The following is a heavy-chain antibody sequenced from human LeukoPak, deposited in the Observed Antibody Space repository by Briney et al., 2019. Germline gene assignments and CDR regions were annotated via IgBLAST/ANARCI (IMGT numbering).Heavy chain of an antibody. CDR3: ARDHAAGWELPLNWFDP. D-gene: IGHD1-26*01. Sequence: ASVKVSCKASGYTFTSYGISWVRQAPGQGLEWMGWISAYNGNTNYAQKLQGRVTMTTDTSTSTAYMGLRSLRSDDTAVYYCARDHAAGWELPLNWFDPWGQGTLVTVSS. J-gene: IGHJ5*02. V-gene: IGHV1-18*01. CDR2: ISAYNGNT. CDR1: GYTFTSYG.